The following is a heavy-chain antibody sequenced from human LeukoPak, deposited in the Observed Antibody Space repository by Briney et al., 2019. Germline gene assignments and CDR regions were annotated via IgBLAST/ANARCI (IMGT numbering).Heavy chain of an antibody. CDR1: GYTFTGYY. CDR3: ANNMVRGVITPVVY. CDR2: INPNSGGT. D-gene: IGHD3-10*01. V-gene: IGHV1-2*02. J-gene: IGHJ4*02. Sequence: GASVRVSCKASGYTFTGYYMHWVRQAPGQGLEWMGWINPNSGGTNYAQKFQGRVTMTRDTSISTAYMELSRLRSDDTAVYYCANNMVRGVITPVVYWGQGTLVTVSS.